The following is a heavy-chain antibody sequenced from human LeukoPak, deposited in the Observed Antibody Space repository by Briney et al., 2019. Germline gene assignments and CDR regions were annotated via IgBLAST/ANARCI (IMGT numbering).Heavy chain of an antibody. Sequence: PGGSLRLSCAASGFTFSNYGMHWVRQAPGKGLDWVALIWYDGSNKYYADSVKGRFTISRDNSKSTLYLQMNSLRAEDTAVYYCAREFYGMDVWGQGTTVTVSS. V-gene: IGHV3-33*01. J-gene: IGHJ6*02. CDR3: AREFYGMDV. CDR2: IWYDGSNK. CDR1: GFTFSNYG.